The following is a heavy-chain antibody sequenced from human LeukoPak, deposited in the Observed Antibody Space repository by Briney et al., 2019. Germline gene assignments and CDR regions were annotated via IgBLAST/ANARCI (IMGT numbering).Heavy chain of an antibody. D-gene: IGHD1-26*01. CDR1: GGSISSGGYY. Sequence: SETLSLTCTVSGGSISSGGYYWSWIRQHPGKGLEWIGYIYYSGSTYYNPSLKCRVTISVDTSKNQFSLKLSSVTAADTAVYYCARGVLVVVGATPDYWGQGTLVTVSS. J-gene: IGHJ4*02. CDR3: ARGVLVVVGATPDY. CDR2: IYYSGST. V-gene: IGHV4-31*03.